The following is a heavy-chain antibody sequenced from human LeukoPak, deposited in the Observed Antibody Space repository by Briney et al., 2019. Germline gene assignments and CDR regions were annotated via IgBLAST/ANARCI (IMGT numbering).Heavy chain of an antibody. CDR1: GFTFSDYN. V-gene: IGHV3-48*04. D-gene: IGHD3-22*01. Sequence: PGGSLRLSCAASGFTFSDYNMHWVRQAPGKGLEWISYISSSTTTIYYADSVKGRFTISRDNAKNSLYLQLNSLRAEDTAAYFCACGYYYSEDTFDLWGQGTMVTVSS. J-gene: IGHJ3*01. CDR2: ISSSTTTI. CDR3: ACGYYYSEDTFDL.